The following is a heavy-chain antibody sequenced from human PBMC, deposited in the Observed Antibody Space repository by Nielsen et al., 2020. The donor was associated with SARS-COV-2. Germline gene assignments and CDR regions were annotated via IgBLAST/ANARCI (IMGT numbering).Heavy chain of an antibody. D-gene: IGHD4-17*01. CDR2: TYYRSKWYN. CDR3: ARARGAYGDYYYYYYTDV. V-gene: IGHV6-1*01. J-gene: IGHJ6*03. Sequence: WIRQSPSRGLEWLGRTYYRSKWYNDYAVSVKSRMTINPDTSKNQFSLHLNSVTPEDTAVYYCARARGAYGDYYYYYYTDVWGKGTTVTVSS.